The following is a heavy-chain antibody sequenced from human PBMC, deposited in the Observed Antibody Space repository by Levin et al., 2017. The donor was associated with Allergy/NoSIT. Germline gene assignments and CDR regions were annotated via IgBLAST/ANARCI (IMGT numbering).Heavy chain of an antibody. J-gene: IGHJ3*02. CDR3: ARDSRYSSGWYRGDDAFDS. CDR2: IYSGGST. CDR1: GVTVSSNY. D-gene: IGHD6-19*01. Sequence: GGSLRLSCAASGVTVSSNYMSWVRQAPGKGLEWVAVIYSGGSTYYADSVKGRVTISRDNSKNTLYLQLNSLRAEDTAVYYCARDSRYSSGWYRGDDAFDSWGQGTMVTVSS. V-gene: IGHV3-53*01.